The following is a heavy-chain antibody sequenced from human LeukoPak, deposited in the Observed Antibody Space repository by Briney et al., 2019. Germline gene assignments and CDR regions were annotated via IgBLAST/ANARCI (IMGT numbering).Heavy chain of an antibody. Sequence: SETLSLTCTVSGGSISSYYWSWIRQPAGRGLEWIGRIYTSGSTNYNPSLKSRVTMSVDTSKNQFSLKLSSVTAADTAVYYCARAGGIPLSDYDFWTIHGHYGMDVWGQGTTVTVSS. D-gene: IGHD3-3*01. CDR1: GGSISSYY. J-gene: IGHJ6*02. CDR2: IYTSGST. V-gene: IGHV4-4*07. CDR3: ARAGGIPLSDYDFWTIHGHYGMDV.